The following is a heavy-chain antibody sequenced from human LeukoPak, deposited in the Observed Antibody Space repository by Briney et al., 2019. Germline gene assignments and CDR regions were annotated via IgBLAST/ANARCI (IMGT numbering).Heavy chain of an antibody. CDR1: EFTFSSYS. CDR2: ISTSSGYI. CDR3: ARDQGRGFDY. V-gene: IGHV3-21*06. Sequence: GGSLRLSCAASEFTFSSYSMNWVRQAPGKGLEWVSSISTSSGYIYYADSVKGRFTISRDNAKNSLFLQMTSLRAEDTAVYFCARDQGRGFDYWGQGTLVTVSS. J-gene: IGHJ4*02.